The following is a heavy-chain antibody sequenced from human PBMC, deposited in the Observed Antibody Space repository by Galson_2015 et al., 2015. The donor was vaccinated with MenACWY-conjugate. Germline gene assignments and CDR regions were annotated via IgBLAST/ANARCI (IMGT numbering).Heavy chain of an antibody. D-gene: IGHD6-6*01. J-gene: IGHJ4*03. CDR2: IYPGDSDT. CDR3: ARQGFGNSSLDY. CDR1: GYTFTSTW. Sequence: SGAEGRKPGESLTISCKGSGYTFTSTWIGWVRQMPGKGLERMGIIYPGDSDTRYTPSFQGHVTISADKSINTAYLQWGSLEASDTAMYYCARQGFGNSSLDYWGQGTTVTVSS. V-gene: IGHV5-51*01.